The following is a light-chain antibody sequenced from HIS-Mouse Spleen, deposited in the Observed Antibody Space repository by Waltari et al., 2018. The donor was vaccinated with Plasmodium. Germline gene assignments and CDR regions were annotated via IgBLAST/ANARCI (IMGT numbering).Light chain of an antibody. J-gene: IGLJ2*01. Sequence: SYELTQPPSVSVSPGQTASITCSGDKLGDKYACWYQQKPGQSPVLVIYQDSKRPSGTPGRFVGSNSGNTATLTISGTQARDEADYYCQAWDSSTVVFGGGTKLTVL. V-gene: IGLV3-1*01. CDR2: QDS. CDR3: QAWDSSTVV. CDR1: KLGDKY.